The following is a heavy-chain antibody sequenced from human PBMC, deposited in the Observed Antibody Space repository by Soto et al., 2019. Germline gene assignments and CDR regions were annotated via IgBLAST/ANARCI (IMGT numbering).Heavy chain of an antibody. Sequence: QVQLVQSGAEVKKPGASVKVSCKTSGYTFTSYHISWVRQAPGQGLEWMGWISAYNTNTNYAQKFQGRGTMTTDTLTGTAYMELRSLRSDDTAVYYCARDTPPTDCWGQGTLVTVSS. CDR3: ARDTPPTDC. CDR1: GYTFTSYH. J-gene: IGHJ4*02. V-gene: IGHV1-18*01. CDR2: ISAYNTNT.